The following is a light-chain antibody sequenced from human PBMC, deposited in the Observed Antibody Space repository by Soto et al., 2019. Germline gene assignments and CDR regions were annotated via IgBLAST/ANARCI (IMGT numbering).Light chain of an antibody. V-gene: IGKV3-11*01. Sequence: EIVVTQSPGTLSLSPGERATLSCRASQSVNFYLAWYQQKPGQAPRLLISDASSRATDVPDRFSGSGSGTDFTLTISSLEPDDFTVYYCQQHSDWPLTFGGGTRVEI. CDR3: QQHSDWPLT. CDR1: QSVNFY. CDR2: DAS. J-gene: IGKJ4*01.